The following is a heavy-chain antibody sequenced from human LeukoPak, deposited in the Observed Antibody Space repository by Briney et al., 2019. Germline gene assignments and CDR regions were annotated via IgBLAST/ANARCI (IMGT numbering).Heavy chain of an antibody. J-gene: IGHJ4*02. CDR1: GASISSSSYY. V-gene: IGHV4-39*07. D-gene: IGHD6-6*01. CDR2: IYYSGST. Sequence: SETLSLTCTVSGASISSSSYYWGWIRQPPGKGLEWIGSIYYSGSTYYNPSLKSRVTISVDTSKNQFSLKLSSVTAADTAVYYCARKTGSIAVGFDYWGQGTLVTVSS. CDR3: ARKTGSIAVGFDY.